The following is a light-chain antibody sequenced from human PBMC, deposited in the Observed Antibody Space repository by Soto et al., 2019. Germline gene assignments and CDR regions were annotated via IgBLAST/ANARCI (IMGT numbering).Light chain of an antibody. V-gene: IGKV2-28*01. CDR3: MQALQTPLT. CDR1: QSLLQSNGYNY. Sequence: DIVMTQFPLSLPVTPGEPASISCRSSQSLLQSNGYNYLDWYLQKPGQSPQLLIYLGSNRASGVPDRFSGSGSGTDFTLKISRVEAEDVGVYYCMQALQTPLTFGQGTKVDIK. CDR2: LGS. J-gene: IGKJ1*01.